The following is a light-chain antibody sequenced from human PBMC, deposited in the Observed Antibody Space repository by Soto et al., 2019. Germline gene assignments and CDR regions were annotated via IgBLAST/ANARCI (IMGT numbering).Light chain of an antibody. CDR1: QSISSW. CDR3: QQYNSYSRT. Sequence: DIHMTQSPSTLSASVGDRVIITCRASQSISSWLAWYQQKPGKAPKLLIYKASSLESGVPSRFSGSGSGTEFTLTINSLQPDDFATYYCQQYNSYSRTFGQGTKVDIK. J-gene: IGKJ1*01. CDR2: KAS. V-gene: IGKV1-5*03.